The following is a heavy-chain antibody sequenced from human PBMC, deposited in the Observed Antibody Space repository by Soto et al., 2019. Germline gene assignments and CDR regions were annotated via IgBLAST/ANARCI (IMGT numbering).Heavy chain of an antibody. CDR1: GFIFSRYA. J-gene: IGHJ4*02. CDR2: ISGGGGST. Sequence: GGSLRLSCAASGFIFSRYAMSWVRQAPGKGLEWVSGISGGGGSTYHADSVKGRFTISRDNSKNTLYLQMNSLRAEDTAVYYCAKDPTSYDSSAQFDSWGQGTLVTVSS. V-gene: IGHV3-23*01. CDR3: AKDPTSYDSSAQFDS. D-gene: IGHD3-22*01.